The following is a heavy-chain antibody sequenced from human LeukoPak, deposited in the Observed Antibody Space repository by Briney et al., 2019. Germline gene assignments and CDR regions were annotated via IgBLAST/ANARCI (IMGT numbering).Heavy chain of an antibody. J-gene: IGHJ4*02. CDR2: ASYDGSNE. CDR3: AKAGHIDNSGYLDY. Sequence: PGGSLRLSCAASGFTFSSYGMHWVPQAPGKGREGVAVASYDGSNEYYADSVKGRFTISRDNSKNTLYLQMNSLRPEDTAVYYFAKAGHIDNSGYLDYWGQGTLVTVSS. CDR1: GFTFSSYG. D-gene: IGHD3-22*01. V-gene: IGHV3-30*18.